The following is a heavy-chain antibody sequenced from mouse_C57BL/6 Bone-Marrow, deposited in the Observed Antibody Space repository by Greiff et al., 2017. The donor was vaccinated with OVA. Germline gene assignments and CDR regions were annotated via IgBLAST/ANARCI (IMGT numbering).Heavy chain of an antibody. V-gene: IGHV1-50*01. Sequence: QVQLQQPGAELVKPGASVKLSCKASGYTFTSYWMQWVKQRPGQGLEWIGEIDPSDSYTNYNQKFKGKATLTLDTSSSTAYMQLSSLTSEDSAVYYCAIGGYYGNYWGQGTTLTVSS. D-gene: IGHD1-1*01. CDR2: IDPSDSYT. J-gene: IGHJ2*01. CDR1: GYTFTSYW. CDR3: AIGGYYGNY.